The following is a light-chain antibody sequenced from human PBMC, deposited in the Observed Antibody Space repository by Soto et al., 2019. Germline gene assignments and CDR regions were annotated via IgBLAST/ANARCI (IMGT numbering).Light chain of an antibody. J-gene: IGKJ1*01. CDR3: QQANRFPRT. V-gene: IGKV1-12*01. CDR1: QGISTW. Sequence: DIQMTQSPSSVSASVGDRVTITCRASQGISTWLVWYQQKPGKAPKALIYGASSLQSGVTSRFSGSGSGTEFTLTISSLQSEDFATYYCQQANRFPRTFGQGTKVEIK. CDR2: GAS.